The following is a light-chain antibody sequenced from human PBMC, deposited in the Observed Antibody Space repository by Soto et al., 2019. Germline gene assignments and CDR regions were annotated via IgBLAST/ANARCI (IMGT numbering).Light chain of an antibody. J-gene: IGKJ2*01. V-gene: IGKV3-15*01. CDR2: GAS. Sequence: EIVMTQSPATLSVSPGERATLSCRASQSVSSNLAWYQQKPGQAPRLLIYGASTRATGIPARFSGSGSGTEFTLTISSLQSEDFAVYSCQQYNNWPQYTFGQVTKLEIK. CDR3: QQYNNWPQYT. CDR1: QSVSSN.